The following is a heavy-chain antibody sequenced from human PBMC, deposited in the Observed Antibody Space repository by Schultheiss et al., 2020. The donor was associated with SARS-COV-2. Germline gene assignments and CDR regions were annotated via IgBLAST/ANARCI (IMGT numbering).Heavy chain of an antibody. J-gene: IGHJ6*02. V-gene: IGHV4-28*01. D-gene: IGHD1-1*01. Sequence: SETLSLTCAVSGYSISSSNWWGWIRQPPGKGLEWIGYIYYSGSTNYNPSLKSRVTISVDTSKNQFSLKLSSVTAADTAVYYCARPTTHYGMDVWGQGTTVTVSS. CDR1: GYSISSSNW. CDR3: ARPTTHYGMDV. CDR2: IYYSGST.